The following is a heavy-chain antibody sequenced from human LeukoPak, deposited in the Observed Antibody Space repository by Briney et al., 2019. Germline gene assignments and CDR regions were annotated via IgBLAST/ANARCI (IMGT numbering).Heavy chain of an antibody. J-gene: IGHJ5*02. CDR1: GYTFTGYY. Sequence: ASVKVSCKASGYTFTGYYMHWVRQAPGQGLEWMGWINPNSGGTNYAQKFQGRVTMTRDASISIAYMEVSSLRFDDTAVYYCARDGAVIGSYNWFDLWGQGTLVTVSS. CDR2: INPNSGGT. D-gene: IGHD2-21*01. V-gene: IGHV1-2*02. CDR3: ARDGAVIGSYNWFDL.